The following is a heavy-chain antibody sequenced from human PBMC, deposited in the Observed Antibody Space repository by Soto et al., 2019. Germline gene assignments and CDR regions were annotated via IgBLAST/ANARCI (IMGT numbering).Heavy chain of an antibody. CDR1: GFTFSSYE. V-gene: IGHV3-48*03. Sequence: QLVESGGDLVQPGGSLRLSCAASGFTFSSYEMNWVRQAPGKGREWVSYISSTGTSMDYADSVKGRFTISRDNAKNSLCLQLNSLRDEDTAVYYCARETHFIDYWGQGTLVSVSA. J-gene: IGHJ4*02. CDR3: ARETHFIDY. CDR2: ISSTGTSM.